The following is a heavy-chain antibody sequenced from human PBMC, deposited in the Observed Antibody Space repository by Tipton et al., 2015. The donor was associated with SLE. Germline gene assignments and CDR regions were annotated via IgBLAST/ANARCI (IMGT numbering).Heavy chain of an antibody. CDR2: IHHSGSI. J-gene: IGHJ4*02. V-gene: IGHV4-59*08. D-gene: IGHD4-17*01. CDR3: ASPGTDTDYVHFNY. CDR1: GGSISTYH. Sequence: TLSLTCTISGGSISTYHWSWLRQSPGKGLEWIGYIHHSGSINYNPSLRSQVTMSMDTSQNQFSLKLSSVTAADTAVYYCASPGTDTDYVHFNYWGQGTLVTVSS.